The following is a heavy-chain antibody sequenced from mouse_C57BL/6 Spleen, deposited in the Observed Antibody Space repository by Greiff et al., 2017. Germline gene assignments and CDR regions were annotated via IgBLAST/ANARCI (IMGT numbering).Heavy chain of an antibody. Sequence: QVQLKESGPELVKPGASVKISCKASGYAFSSSWMNWVKQRPGKGLEWIGRIYPGDGDTTYNGKFKGKATLTADKSSSTAYMQLSSLTSEDSAVYFCTPQVRLPWFAYWGQGTLVTVSA. CDR1: GYAFSSSW. D-gene: IGHD3-2*02. CDR2: IYPGDGDT. J-gene: IGHJ3*01. V-gene: IGHV1-82*01. CDR3: TPQVRLPWFAY.